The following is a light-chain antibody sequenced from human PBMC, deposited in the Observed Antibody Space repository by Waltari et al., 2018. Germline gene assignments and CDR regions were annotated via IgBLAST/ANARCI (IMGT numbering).Light chain of an antibody. V-gene: IGKV4-1*01. CDR2: WAS. J-gene: IGKJ1*01. Sequence: DIVMTPSPDSLAVSLGERATISCKSSQSIFLSSNNKNSLVWFQQKPGHPPKVPFDWASTRQPGVPDRFSGSGSGTDFTLSISSLQAEDVAVYYCHQHYTNPWTFGQGTKVELK. CDR3: HQHYTNPWT. CDR1: QSIFLSSNNKNS.